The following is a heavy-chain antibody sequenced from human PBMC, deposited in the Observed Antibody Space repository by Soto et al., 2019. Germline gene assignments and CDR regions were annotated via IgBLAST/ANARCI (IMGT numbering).Heavy chain of an antibody. CDR2: ISYGGSNK. CDR3: AKDNCISTSGYRLYNWFDP. Sequence: QVQLVESGGGVVQPGRSLRLSCAASGFTFSSYGMHWVRQAPGKGLEWVAVISYGGSNKYYADTVKGRFTISSDNSKNPLYLQMTNLRAEDTAVYYCAKDNCISTSGYRLYNWFDPWGQGTLVTVSS. J-gene: IGHJ5*02. V-gene: IGHV3-30*18. D-gene: IGHD2-2*01. CDR1: GFTFSSYG.